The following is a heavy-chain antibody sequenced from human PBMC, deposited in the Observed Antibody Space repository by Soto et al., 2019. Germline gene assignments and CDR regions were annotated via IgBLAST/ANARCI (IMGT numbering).Heavy chain of an antibody. Sequence: LRLSCAASGFTFSSYGMHWVRQAPGKGLEWVAVISYDGSNKYYADSVKGRFTISRDNSKNTLYLQMNSLRAEDTAVYYCAKDVGRFLEWLNYYYYCGMDVWGQGTTVTVSS. CDR3: AKDVGRFLEWLNYYYYCGMDV. V-gene: IGHV3-30*18. J-gene: IGHJ6*02. D-gene: IGHD3-3*01. CDR1: GFTFSSYG. CDR2: ISYDGSNK.